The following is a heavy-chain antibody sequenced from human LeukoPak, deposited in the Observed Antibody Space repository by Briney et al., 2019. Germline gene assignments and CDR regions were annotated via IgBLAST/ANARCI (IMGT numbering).Heavy chain of an antibody. CDR2: IYTSGST. Sequence: PSETLSLTCTVSGASISSYYWSWIRQPAGKGLEWIGRIYTSGSTNYNPSLKSRVTMSVDTSKNQFSLKLSSVTAADTAVYYCARDSGDGYNTYYYYGMDVWGQGTTVTVSS. J-gene: IGHJ6*02. V-gene: IGHV4-4*07. CDR3: ARDSGDGYNTYYYYGMDV. CDR1: GASISSYY. D-gene: IGHD5-24*01.